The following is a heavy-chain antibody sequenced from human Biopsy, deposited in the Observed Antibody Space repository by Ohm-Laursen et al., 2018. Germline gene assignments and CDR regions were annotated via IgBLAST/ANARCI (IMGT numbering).Heavy chain of an antibody. V-gene: IGHV3-21*01. D-gene: IGHD5-24*01. CDR1: GFTVYNNY. Sequence: GSLRLSCAASGFTVYNNYMTWVRQAPGKGLDWVSSISSSSNYIYYADSVKGRFTISRDNAKNSLYLQMNSLRAEDTAVYYCARGPSGVATIGRGQGTLVTVSS. CDR2: ISSSSNYI. J-gene: IGHJ4*02. CDR3: ARGPSGVATIG.